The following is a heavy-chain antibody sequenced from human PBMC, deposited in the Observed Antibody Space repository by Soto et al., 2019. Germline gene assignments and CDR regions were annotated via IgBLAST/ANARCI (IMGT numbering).Heavy chain of an antibody. V-gene: IGHV1-3*01. J-gene: IGHJ6*03. Sequence: RASVKVSCKASGYTFTSYAMHWVRQAPGQRLEWMGWINAGNGNTKYSQKFQGRVTITRDTSASTAYMELSSLRSEDTAVYYCARVQGPSISYYYYYMDVWGKGTTVTVSS. CDR1: GYTFTSYA. D-gene: IGHD3-3*02. CDR2: INAGNGNT. CDR3: ARVQGPSISYYYYYMDV.